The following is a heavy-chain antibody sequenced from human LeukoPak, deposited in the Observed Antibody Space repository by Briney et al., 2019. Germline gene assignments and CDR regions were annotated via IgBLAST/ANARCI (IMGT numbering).Heavy chain of an antibody. J-gene: IGHJ4*02. D-gene: IGHD3-16*02. V-gene: IGHV1-8*03. CDR2: MNPNSGNT. CDR3: ARGYRPIDY. Sequence: ASVKVSCKASGYTFTSYGISWVRQAPGQGLEWMGWMNPNSGNTGYAQKFQGRVTITRNTSTSTAYMELSSLRSEDTAVYYCARGYRPIDYWGQGTLVTVSS. CDR1: GYTFTSYG.